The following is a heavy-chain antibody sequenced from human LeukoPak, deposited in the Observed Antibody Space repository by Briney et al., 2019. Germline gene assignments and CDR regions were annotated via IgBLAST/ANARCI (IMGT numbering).Heavy chain of an antibody. D-gene: IGHD4-11*01. V-gene: IGHV4-39*01. CDR3: ARGLHGGLMDY. Sequence: PSETLSLTCTVSGGSITSSSHYWGWLRQPPGKGLEWIGSIYYSGRSYSNPSLKSRVTISVDTSKNQFSLKLNSVTAADTAVYYCARGLHGGLMDYWGQGTLVTVSS. CDR1: GGSITSSSHY. J-gene: IGHJ4*02. CDR2: IYYSGRS.